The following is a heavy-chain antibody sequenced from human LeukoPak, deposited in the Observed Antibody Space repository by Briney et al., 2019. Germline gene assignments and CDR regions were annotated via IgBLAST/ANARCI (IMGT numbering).Heavy chain of an antibody. V-gene: IGHV4-34*01. Sequence: SETLSLTCAVYGGSFSGYYWSWLRQPPGKGLEWIGEINHSGSTNYNPSLKSRVTISVDTSKNQFSLKLSSVTAADTAVYYCASGPRVRGSDYWGQGTLVTVSS. CDR1: GGSFSGYY. D-gene: IGHD5-12*01. J-gene: IGHJ4*02. CDR2: INHSGST. CDR3: ASGPRVRGSDY.